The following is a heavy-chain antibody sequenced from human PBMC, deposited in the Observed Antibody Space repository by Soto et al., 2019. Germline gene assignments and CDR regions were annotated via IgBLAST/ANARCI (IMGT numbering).Heavy chain of an antibody. Sequence: QVQLQESGPGLVKPSETLSLTCTVSGGSISSYYWSWIRQPPGKGLEWIGYIYYSGSTNYNPSLKSRVTISVDTSKNQFSLKLSSVTAADTAVYYCARGLHSSGWYLGWFDPWGQGTLVTVSS. CDR1: GGSISSYY. V-gene: IGHV4-59*01. D-gene: IGHD6-19*01. CDR3: ARGLHSSGWYLGWFDP. J-gene: IGHJ5*02. CDR2: IYYSGST.